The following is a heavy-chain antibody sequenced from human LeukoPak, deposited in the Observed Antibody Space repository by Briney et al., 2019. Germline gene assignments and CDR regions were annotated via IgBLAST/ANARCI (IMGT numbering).Heavy chain of an antibody. CDR2: IYSGGST. CDR3: ARVPRGDYDSSGLPH. V-gene: IGHV3-53*01. CDR1: GFTVSSNY. Sequence: GGSLRLSCAASGFTVSSNYMSWVRQAPGKGLEWVSVIYSGGSTYYADSVKGRFTISRDNSKNTLYLRMNSLRAEDTAVYYCARVPRGDYDSSGLPHWGQGTLVTVSS. D-gene: IGHD3-22*01. J-gene: IGHJ4*02.